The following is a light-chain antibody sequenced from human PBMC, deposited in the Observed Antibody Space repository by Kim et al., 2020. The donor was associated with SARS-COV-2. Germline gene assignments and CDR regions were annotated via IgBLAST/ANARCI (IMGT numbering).Light chain of an antibody. CDR1: QTVNSDY. Sequence: IVLTQSPGTLSLSPGERASLSCRASQTVNSDYLAWYQQKPGHAPRLLIYDASNRATGIPDRFTGSGSGTDFTLAISRLEPEDSAMYYCQQYDRSPLTFGGGTKVDIK. J-gene: IGKJ4*01. CDR2: DAS. V-gene: IGKV3-20*01. CDR3: QQYDRSPLT.